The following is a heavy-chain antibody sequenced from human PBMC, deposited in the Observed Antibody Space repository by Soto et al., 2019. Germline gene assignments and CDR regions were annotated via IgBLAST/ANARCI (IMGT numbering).Heavy chain of an antibody. D-gene: IGHD2-2*01. V-gene: IGHV1-69*13. J-gene: IGHJ4*02. CDR1: EGTFSSYA. Sequence: SVKVSCKASEGTFSSYAISWVRQAPGQGLEWMGRIIPVFRTANYAQRFQDRVTITADDSTSTAYMELSSLKSEDTAVYYCARGLVVVPAAEINFDYWGQGTPVTVSS. CDR2: IIPVFRTA. CDR3: ARGLVVVPAAEINFDY.